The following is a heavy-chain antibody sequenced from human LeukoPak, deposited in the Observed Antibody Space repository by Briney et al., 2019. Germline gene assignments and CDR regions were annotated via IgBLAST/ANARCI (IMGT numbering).Heavy chain of an antibody. J-gene: IGHJ5*02. V-gene: IGHV3-30*04. Sequence: GGSLRLSCAASGFTFSSYAMNWVRQAPGKGLEWVADISYDGSNKYYADSVKGRFTISRDNSKNTLYLQMNSLRAEDTAVYYCARDSYYYDSNGYLGPWGQGALVTVSS. CDR3: ARDSYYYDSNGYLGP. D-gene: IGHD3-22*01. CDR1: GFTFSSYA. CDR2: ISYDGSNK.